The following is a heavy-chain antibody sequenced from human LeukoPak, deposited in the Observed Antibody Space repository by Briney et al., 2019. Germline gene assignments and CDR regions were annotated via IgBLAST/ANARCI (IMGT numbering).Heavy chain of an antibody. CDR2: ISAYNGNT. J-gene: IGHJ4*02. V-gene: IGHV1-18*01. Sequence: ASVKVSCKASGYTFTTYGITWVRQAPGQGLEWMGWISAYNGNTNYAQKVQGRVTMTTDTSTSTACMELRSLRSDDTAVYYCARALVDGYKELGYWGQGTLVTVSS. CDR1: GYTFTTYG. CDR3: ARALVDGYKELGY. D-gene: IGHD5-24*01.